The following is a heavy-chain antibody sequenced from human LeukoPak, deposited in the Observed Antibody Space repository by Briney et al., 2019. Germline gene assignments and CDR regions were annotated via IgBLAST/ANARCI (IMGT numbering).Heavy chain of an antibody. Sequence: GGSLGLSCIVSGFNFSNYWMNWVRQAPGKGLEWVANIKHDGSEKYYVDSVKGRFSISRDNAKKSLYLQMNSLRVEDTAVYYCARALSHCLDYWGQGTLVTVSS. CDR3: ARALSHCLDY. J-gene: IGHJ4*02. D-gene: IGHD3-16*01. V-gene: IGHV3-7*01. CDR2: IKHDGSEK. CDR1: GFNFSNYW.